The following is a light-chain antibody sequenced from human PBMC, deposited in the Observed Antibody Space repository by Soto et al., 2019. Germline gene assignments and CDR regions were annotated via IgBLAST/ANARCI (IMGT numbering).Light chain of an antibody. J-gene: IGLJ2*01. CDR1: SSDVGGYDY. V-gene: IGLV2-11*01. Sequence: QSALTQPRSVSGSPGQSVTISCTGTSSDVGGYDYVSWYQHHPGRAPKLIIYDVSTRPSGVPDRFSGSKSGNTASLTISGLQADDEADYSCCSYAGSSVVFGGGTKVTVL. CDR3: CSYAGSSVV. CDR2: DVS.